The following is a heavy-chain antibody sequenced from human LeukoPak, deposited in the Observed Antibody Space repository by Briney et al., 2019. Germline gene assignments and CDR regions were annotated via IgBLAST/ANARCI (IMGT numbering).Heavy chain of an antibody. CDR2: IYHSGST. CDR1: GGSFSGYY. CDR3: ARGGLRWYFDL. D-gene: IGHD2-15*01. Sequence: SETLSLTCAVYGGSFSGYYWSWIRQPPGKGLEWIGYIYHSGSTYYNPSLKSRVTISVDRSKNQFSLKLSSVTAADTAVYYCARGGLRWYFDLWGRGTLVTVSS. J-gene: IGHJ2*01. V-gene: IGHV4-34*01.